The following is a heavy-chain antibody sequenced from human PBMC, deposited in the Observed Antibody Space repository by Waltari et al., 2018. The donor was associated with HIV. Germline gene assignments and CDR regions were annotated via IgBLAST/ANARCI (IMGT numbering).Heavy chain of an antibody. J-gene: IGHJ6*02. D-gene: IGHD6-13*01. CDR2: IGGSGGST. Sequence: EVQVLESGGALVQPGGSLRLSCAASGFTFSNYGMSWVRQAPGKGLGWVSTIGGSGGSTYYADSLKGRFTGSRDKSKNTLYLQMNSLRAEDTAVYFCVKEHQYSHSWYSYYGMDVWGQGTTVTVSS. V-gene: IGHV3-23*01. CDR3: VKEHQYSHSWYSYYGMDV. CDR1: GFTFSNYG.